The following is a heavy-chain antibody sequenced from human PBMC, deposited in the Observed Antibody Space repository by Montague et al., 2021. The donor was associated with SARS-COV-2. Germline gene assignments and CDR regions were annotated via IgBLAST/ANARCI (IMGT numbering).Heavy chain of an antibody. CDR3: VRADRRDPDTPHLYYCRGMDL. J-gene: IGHJ6*02. D-gene: IGHD3-10*01. V-gene: IGHV4-59*01. CDR2: GYYSGRS. CDR1: GDSISTSY. Sequence: SETLSLTCTVSGDSISTSYWAWIRQPPGKGLERIGYGYYSGRSSYNSSLNSRVTISIYTSKNQVSLHLRSVTAADTAVYFCVRADRRDPDTPHLYYCRGMDLWGQGTTVTVSS.